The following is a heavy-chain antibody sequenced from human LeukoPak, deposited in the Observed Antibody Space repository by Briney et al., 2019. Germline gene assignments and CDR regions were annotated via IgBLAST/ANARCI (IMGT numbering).Heavy chain of an antibody. CDR3: ARRGITISGVLVYHYSGLDV. V-gene: IGHV3-7*01. D-gene: IGHD3-3*01. J-gene: IGHJ6*02. Sequence: GGSLRLSCAGSGFTFSSHWMNWVRQAPGKGLEWVASIKGDGSEKHYVDSVSGRFTISRDNAKNSLHLQMSSLRAEDTAVYYCARRGITISGVLVYHYSGLDVWGQGTTVTVSS. CDR2: IKGDGSEK. CDR1: GFTFSSHW.